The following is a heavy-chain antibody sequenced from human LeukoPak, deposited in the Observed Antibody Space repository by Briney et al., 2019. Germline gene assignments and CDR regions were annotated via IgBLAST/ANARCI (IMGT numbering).Heavy chain of an antibody. CDR1: GFTFTTYV. CDR3: AGGGFGDIAFDY. Sequence: SLRLSCEASGFTFTTYVISWVRQAPGHGLEGMGWISAYNVNTNYAQKLQGRVTMTTDTSTNTAYMALRSLRSDDTAVYYCAGGGFGDIAFDYWGQGPVVTVS. V-gene: IGHV1-18*01. J-gene: IGHJ4*02. D-gene: IGHD3-10*01. CDR2: ISAYNVNT.